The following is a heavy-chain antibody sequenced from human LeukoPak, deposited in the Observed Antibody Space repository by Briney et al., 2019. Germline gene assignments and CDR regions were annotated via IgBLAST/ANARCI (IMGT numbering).Heavy chain of an antibody. CDR3: ARGSIVEVITEGDDAFDI. Sequence: GGSLRLSCAASGFTFSSYSMNWVRQAPGKGLEWVSSISSSSSYIYYADSVKGRFTISRDNAKNSLYLQMNSLRAEDTAVYYCARGSIVEVITEGDDAFDIWGQGTMVTVSS. CDR1: GFTFSSYS. D-gene: IGHD3-22*01. J-gene: IGHJ3*02. CDR2: ISSSSSYI. V-gene: IGHV3-21*01.